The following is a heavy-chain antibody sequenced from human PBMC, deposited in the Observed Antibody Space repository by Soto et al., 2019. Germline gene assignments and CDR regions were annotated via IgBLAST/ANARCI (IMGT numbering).Heavy chain of an antibody. Sequence: QITLKESGPTLVQPTQTLTLTCTFSVFSLSTSGVGVGWIRQPPGKALEWLALIYWDDDKRYSPSLKSRLTIAKDASKNEVVLTMTDMDPVDTATYDCAHIRGSSWSRKTNWFDPWGQGTVVTVSS. V-gene: IGHV2-5*02. CDR1: VFSLSTSGVG. CDR2: IYWDDDK. J-gene: IGHJ5*02. D-gene: IGHD6-13*01. CDR3: AHIRGSSWSRKTNWFDP.